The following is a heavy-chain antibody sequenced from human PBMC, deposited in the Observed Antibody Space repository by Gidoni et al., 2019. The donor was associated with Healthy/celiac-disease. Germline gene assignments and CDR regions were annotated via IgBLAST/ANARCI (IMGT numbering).Heavy chain of an antibody. D-gene: IGHD3-22*01. J-gene: IGHJ4*02. CDR3: AKDKGPLYYYDSSGFFDY. Sequence: EVQLVESGGGLVQPGRSLRLSCAASGFTFDDYAMHWVRHAPGKGLEWVSGISWNSGSIGYADSVKGRFTISRDNAKNSLYLQMNSLRAEDTALYYCAKDKGPLYYYDSSGFFDYWGQGTLVTVSS. CDR2: ISWNSGSI. CDR1: GFTFDDYA. V-gene: IGHV3-9*01.